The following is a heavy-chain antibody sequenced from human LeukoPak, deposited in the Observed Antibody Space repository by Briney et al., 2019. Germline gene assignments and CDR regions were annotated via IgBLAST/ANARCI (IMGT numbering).Heavy chain of an antibody. CDR1: GYTLTELS. Sequence: ASVKVSCKVSGYTLTELSMHWVRQAPGKGLEWMGGFDPEDGETIYAQKFQGRVTMTTDTSTSTAYMELRSLRSDDTAMYFCTRLGAYSPPSTGGNAFDLWGQGTLVTVSS. J-gene: IGHJ3*01. CDR3: TRLGAYSPPSTGGNAFDL. CDR2: FDPEDGET. D-gene: IGHD3-16*01. V-gene: IGHV1-24*01.